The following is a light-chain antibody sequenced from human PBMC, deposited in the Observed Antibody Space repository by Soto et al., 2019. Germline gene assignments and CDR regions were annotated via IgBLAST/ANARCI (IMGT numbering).Light chain of an antibody. J-gene: IGLJ3*02. V-gene: IGLV1-44*01. CDR1: SSNIGTNS. CDR2: NNN. Sequence: QSALTQPPSASGTPGQRVTISCSGSSSNIGTNSVNWYQQLPGTAPKLLIYNNNQRPSGVPDRFSGSKSVTSASLAISGLQSEDEAEYYCAAWDDSVDGVVFGGGTKVTVL. CDR3: AAWDDSVDGVV.